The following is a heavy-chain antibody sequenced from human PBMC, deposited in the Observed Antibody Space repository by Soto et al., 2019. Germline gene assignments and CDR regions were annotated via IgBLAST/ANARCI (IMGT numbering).Heavy chain of an antibody. CDR1: GASITNYY. J-gene: IGHJ4*02. V-gene: IGHV4-59*01. Sequence: QVQLHQSGPGLVKPSETLSLTCYVSGASITNYYWTWIRQSPGKGLEWIGYIYYGGTSNYNSSLKGRVTVSVDMSTNQFSLTLNSVTAADTAVYYCAMYYGHGQDYWGQGTLVTVSS. D-gene: IGHD3-10*01. CDR2: IYYGGTS. CDR3: AMYYGHGQDY.